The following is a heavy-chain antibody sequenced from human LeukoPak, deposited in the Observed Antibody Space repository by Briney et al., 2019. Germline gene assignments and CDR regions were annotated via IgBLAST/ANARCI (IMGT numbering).Heavy chain of an antibody. V-gene: IGHV3-23*01. CDR1: AFTFSSYA. CDR2: TSGSGGST. CDR3: AKGRYSGSYYNWFDP. J-gene: IGHJ5*02. Sequence: GGSLRLSCSASAFTFSSYAMSWVRQAPGKGLEWVSATSGSGGSTYYADSVKGRFTISRDTSKNTLYLQMNSLRAEDTAVYYCAKGRYSGSYYNWFDPWGQGTLVTVSS. D-gene: IGHD1-26*01.